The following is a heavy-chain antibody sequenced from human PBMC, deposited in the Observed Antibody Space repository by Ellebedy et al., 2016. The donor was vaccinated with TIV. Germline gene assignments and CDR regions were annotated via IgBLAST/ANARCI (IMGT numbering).Heavy chain of an antibody. CDR3: ARPAAAYSSSWYDFDC. CDR2: ISSSGTYI. CDR1: GLTFSGFT. D-gene: IGHD6-13*01. V-gene: IGHV3-21*01. Sequence: GESLKISCAASGLTFSGFTMNWVRQAPGKGLEWVSSISSSGTYIHNADSVKGRFIISRDNAKNSLYLQMNSLRVEDTAIYYCARPAAAYSSSWYDFDCWGQGTLVTDSS. J-gene: IGHJ4*02.